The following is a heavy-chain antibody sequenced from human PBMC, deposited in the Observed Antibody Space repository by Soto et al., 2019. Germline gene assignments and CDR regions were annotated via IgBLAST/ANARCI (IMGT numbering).Heavy chain of an antibody. Sequence: QVHLLQSGAEMKKPGSSVKVSCTAFGGTFTSYTFNWVRQAPGQRLEWMGRIIPILGMSSSALKFQGRLTMIADKSTNTSYMVLSSLTSDDTAIYYCARSYGSGSRPFDYWGQGTLVTVSS. V-gene: IGHV1-69*02. J-gene: IGHJ4*02. CDR2: IIPILGMS. CDR1: GGTFTSYT. D-gene: IGHD3-10*01. CDR3: ARSYGSGSRPFDY.